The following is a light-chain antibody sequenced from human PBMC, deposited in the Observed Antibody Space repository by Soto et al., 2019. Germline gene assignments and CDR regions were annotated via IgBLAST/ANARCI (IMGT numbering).Light chain of an antibody. V-gene: IGKV1-6*01. CDR2: AAS. Sequence: AIQMTQSPSSLSASVGDRVTITCRASQGIRNELGWYQQKPGKAPKLLIYAASSLQSGVPLRFSGSGSGTAFTLPIRSLQPEDFVTYYCIQNYNCPWTFGRGTKVDIK. CDR1: QGIRNE. J-gene: IGKJ1*01. CDR3: IQNYNCPWT.